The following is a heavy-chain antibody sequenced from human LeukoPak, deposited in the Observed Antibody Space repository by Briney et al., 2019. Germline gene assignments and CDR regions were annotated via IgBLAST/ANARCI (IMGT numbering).Heavy chain of an antibody. D-gene: IGHD2-2*01. J-gene: IGHJ4*02. CDR3: AREELSGSSTSCCSGLGY. Sequence: ASVKVSCKISGHTLTELSMHWVRQAPGQGLEWMGWINPNSGGTNYAQKFQGRVTMTRDTSISTASMELSRLRSDDTAVYYCAREELSGSSTSCCSGLGYWGQGALVTVSS. V-gene: IGHV1-2*02. CDR2: INPNSGGT. CDR1: GHTLTELS.